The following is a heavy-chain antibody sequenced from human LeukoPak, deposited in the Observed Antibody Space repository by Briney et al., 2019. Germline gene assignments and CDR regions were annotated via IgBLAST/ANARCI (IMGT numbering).Heavy chain of an antibody. CDR1: GYTFTTYA. CDR3: ARDPNAMVTSLFDY. V-gene: IGHV1-18*01. D-gene: IGHD5-18*01. CDR2: ISAYYGNT. Sequence: SVKVSCKASGYTFTTYAISWVRQAPGQGLEWRGWISAYYGNTTYAQKFQGRVTMTTDSSTSTAYIELRSLRSDDTAVYYCARDPNAMVTSLFDYWAREPWSPSPQ. J-gene: IGHJ4*02.